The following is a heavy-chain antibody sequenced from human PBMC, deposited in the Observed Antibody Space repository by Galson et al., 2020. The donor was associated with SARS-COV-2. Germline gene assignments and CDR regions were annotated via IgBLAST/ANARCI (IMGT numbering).Heavy chain of an antibody. D-gene: IGHD3-3*01. CDR2: IYSSGST. V-gene: IGHV4-39*01. Sequence: SETLSLTCTVSGDSIRSNSYYWGWIRQPPGKGLEWIGSIYSSGSTFHHPSLKSRLTQYEDTSKNQVSLKLSSVTAADTAVYYCARRVSQATILGWAMDYYFGSWGQGILVTVAS. CDR1: GDSIRSNSYY. J-gene: IGHJ4*02. CDR3: ARRVSQATILGWAMDYYFGS.